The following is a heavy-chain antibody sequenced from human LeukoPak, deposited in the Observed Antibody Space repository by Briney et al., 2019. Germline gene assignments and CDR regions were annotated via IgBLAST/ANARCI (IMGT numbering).Heavy chain of an antibody. Sequence: ASVKVPCKASGYTFTSYYMHWVRQAPGQGLEWMGIINPSGGSTSYAQKFQGRVTMTRDTSTSTVYMELSSLRSEDTVVYYCARSRGYSYGYYYYGMDVWGQGTTVTVSS. CDR1: GYTFTSYY. J-gene: IGHJ6*02. D-gene: IGHD5-18*01. CDR3: ARSRGYSYGYYYYGMDV. V-gene: IGHV1-46*01. CDR2: INPSGGST.